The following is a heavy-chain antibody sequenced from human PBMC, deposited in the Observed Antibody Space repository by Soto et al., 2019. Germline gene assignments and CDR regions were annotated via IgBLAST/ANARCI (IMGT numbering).Heavy chain of an antibody. CDR3: AKEMGYYDSSGYPGSLAFDI. J-gene: IGHJ3*02. V-gene: IGHV3-23*01. CDR2: ISGSGGST. CDR1: GFRFSSYA. Sequence: GGSLRLSCAASGFRFSSYAMSWVRKDPGKGLEWVSAISGSGGSTYYADSVKGRFTISRDNSKNTLYLQMNSLRAEDTAVYYCAKEMGYYDSSGYPGSLAFDIWGQGTMVTGSS. D-gene: IGHD3-22*01.